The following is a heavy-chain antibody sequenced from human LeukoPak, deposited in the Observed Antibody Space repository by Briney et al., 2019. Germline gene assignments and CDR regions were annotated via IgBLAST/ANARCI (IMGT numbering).Heavy chain of an antibody. J-gene: IGHJ6*04. D-gene: IGHD3-10*02. CDR1: GLSFSSYG. Sequence: PGGSLRLSCAASGLSFSSYGMRWVRQAPGKGLEWVANIKQDGSEKYYVDSVKGRFTISRDNAKNSLYLQMNSLRAEDTAVYYCAELGITMIGGVWGKGTTVTISS. CDR3: AELGITMIGGV. CDR2: IKQDGSEK. V-gene: IGHV3-7*01.